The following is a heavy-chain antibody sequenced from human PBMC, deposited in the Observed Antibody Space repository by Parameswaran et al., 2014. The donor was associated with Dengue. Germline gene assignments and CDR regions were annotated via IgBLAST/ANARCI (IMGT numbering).Heavy chain of an antibody. CDR3: ATPGSLGELSNYYYYYYGMDV. J-gene: IGHJ6*02. CDR2: ISGSGGST. Sequence: RWIRQPPGKGLEWVSAISGSGGSTYYADSVKGRFTISRDNSKNTLYLQMNSLRAEDTAVYYCATPGSLGELSNYYYYYYGMDVWGQGTTVTVSS. V-gene: IGHV3-23*01. D-gene: IGHD3-16*02.